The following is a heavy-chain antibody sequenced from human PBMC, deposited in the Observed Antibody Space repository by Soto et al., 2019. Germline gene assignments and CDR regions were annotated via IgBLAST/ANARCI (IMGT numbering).Heavy chain of an antibody. V-gene: IGHV3-30-3*01. CDR1: GFTFNSYA. CDR2: ISDDGNND. J-gene: IGHJ4*02. D-gene: IGHD5-18*01. Sequence: GGSLRLSCAASGFTFNSYAMDWVRQAPGKGLEWVAVISDDGNNDYYADSVKGRFTMSRDNSKNTVYLQMNSLRVEDTAVYYCTRSWGYSYDLHYFDYWGQGALVTVSS. CDR3: TRSWGYSYDLHYFDY.